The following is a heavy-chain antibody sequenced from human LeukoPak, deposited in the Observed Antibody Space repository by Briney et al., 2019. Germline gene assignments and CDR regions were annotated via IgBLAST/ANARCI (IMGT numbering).Heavy chain of an antibody. J-gene: IGHJ4*02. Sequence: GGSLRLSCAASGFTFSSHSMNWVRQAPGKGLEWVSSISSSSGYIYYADSVKGRFTISRDNAKNSLYLQMNSLRAEDTAVYYCATTGATVAGTWGFDYWGQGTLVTVPS. CDR3: ATTGATVAGTWGFDY. V-gene: IGHV3-21*01. CDR2: ISSSSGYI. CDR1: GFTFSSHS. D-gene: IGHD6-19*01.